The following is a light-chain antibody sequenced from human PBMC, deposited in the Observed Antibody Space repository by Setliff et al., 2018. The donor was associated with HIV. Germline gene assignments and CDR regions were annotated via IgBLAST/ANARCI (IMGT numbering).Light chain of an antibody. V-gene: IGLV2-23*01. CDR3: CSNTGSNTFV. J-gene: IGLJ1*01. CDR1: SNDVGRYDF. Sequence: QSVLTQPASVSGSPGQSITISCTGTSNDVGRYDFVSWYQQHPARAPKLIIYQATRRPSGVSNRFSGSKSGNVASLTISGLQAEDEADYYCCSNTGSNTFVFGTGTKVTV. CDR2: QAT.